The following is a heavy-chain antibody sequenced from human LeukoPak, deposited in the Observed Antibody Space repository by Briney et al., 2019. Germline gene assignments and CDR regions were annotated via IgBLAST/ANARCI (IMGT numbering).Heavy chain of an antibody. CDR2: IYYSGST. D-gene: IGHD3-10*01. Sequence: SETLSLTCSVSGGSISDYYWSWIRQPPGKGLEWIGSIYYSGSTYYNPSLKSRVTISVDTSKNQFSLKLSSVTAADTAVYYCARDYYGSGSRNWGQGTLVTVSS. CDR3: ARDYYGSGSRN. J-gene: IGHJ4*02. CDR1: GGSISDYY. V-gene: IGHV4-59*12.